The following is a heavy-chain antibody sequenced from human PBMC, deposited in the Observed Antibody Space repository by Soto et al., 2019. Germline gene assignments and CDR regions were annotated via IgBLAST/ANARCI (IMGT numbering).Heavy chain of an antibody. CDR3: AKGGALRSYYFEY. D-gene: IGHD3-10*01. J-gene: IGHJ4*02. CDR2: ISGSGGST. V-gene: IGHV3-23*01. Sequence: GGSLRLSCAASGFTFSSYAMSWVRQAPGKGLEWVSAISGSGGSTYYADSVKGRFTIARDKSKNALYLQMNSLRAEDTAVYYCAKGGALRSYYFEYWGQGTLVTVSS. CDR1: GFTFSSYA.